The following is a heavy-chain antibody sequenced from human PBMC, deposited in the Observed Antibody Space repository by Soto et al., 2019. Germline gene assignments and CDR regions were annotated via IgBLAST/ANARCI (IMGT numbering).Heavy chain of an antibody. CDR2: IYSNGDT. CDR1: GFSVGSNY. J-gene: IGHJ4*02. D-gene: IGHD2-8*01. Sequence: EVQLVVTGGGLIQPGGSLRLSCAASGFSVGSNYMTWVRQSPGKGLEWVSLIYSNGDTDYADSVKGRFSISRDNFKNTLYLQMNNLRAEDTAVYHCARKSDSSPVPEADGVWGRGTLVTVSS. CDR3: ARKSDSSPVPEADGV. V-gene: IGHV3-53*02.